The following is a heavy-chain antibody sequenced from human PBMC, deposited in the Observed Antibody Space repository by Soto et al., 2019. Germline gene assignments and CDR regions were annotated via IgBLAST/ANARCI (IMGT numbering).Heavy chain of an antibody. D-gene: IGHD6-6*01. CDR3: ARAIAARYYYDYMDV. V-gene: IGHV3-7*03. CDR2: IKQDGSEK. J-gene: IGHJ6*03. CDR1: GFTFSSYW. Sequence: GGSLRLSCAASGFTFSSYWMSWVRQAPGKGLEWVANIKQDGSEKYYVDSMKGRFTISRNNAKNSLYLQTNSLRAEDTAVYYCARAIAARYYYDYMDVWGKGTTVTVSS.